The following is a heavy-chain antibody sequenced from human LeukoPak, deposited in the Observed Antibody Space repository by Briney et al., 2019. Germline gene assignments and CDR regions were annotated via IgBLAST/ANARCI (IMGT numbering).Heavy chain of an antibody. V-gene: IGHV3-66*02. Sequence: GGSLRLSCAASGFTVSSNYMSWVRQAPGKGLEWVSVIYSGGSTYYADSVKGRFTISRDNSKNTLYLQMNSLRAEDTAVYYCARSSSWYYFDYWGQGTLVTVSP. J-gene: IGHJ4*02. CDR2: IYSGGST. D-gene: IGHD6-13*01. CDR1: GFTVSSNY. CDR3: ARSSSWYYFDY.